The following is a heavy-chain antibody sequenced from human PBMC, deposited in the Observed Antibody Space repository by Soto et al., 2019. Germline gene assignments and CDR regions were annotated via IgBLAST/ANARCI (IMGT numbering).Heavy chain of an antibody. CDR1: GFTFSSYP. Sequence: QVQLVESGGGVVQPGRSLRLSCAASGFTFSSYPLHWVRQAPGKGLEWVAVISYDATTKYHADSVKGRFTISRDNSKNTLYLQMNSLRDEDTAMYYCARDPLVGAPDYFDYWGQGTLVTVSA. CDR3: ARDPLVGAPDYFDY. V-gene: IGHV3-30-3*01. CDR2: ISYDATTK. D-gene: IGHD1-26*01. J-gene: IGHJ4*02.